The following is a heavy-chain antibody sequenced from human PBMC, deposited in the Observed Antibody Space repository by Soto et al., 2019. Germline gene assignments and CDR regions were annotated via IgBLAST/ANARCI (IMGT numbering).Heavy chain of an antibody. D-gene: IGHD6-19*01. Sequence: GGSLRLSCAASGFTFSSYGMHWVRQAPGKGLEWVAVISYDGSNKYYADSVKGRFTISRDNSKNTLYLQMNSLRAEDTAVYYCAKGRHSEQWLGNLDYCGQGTLVTVSS. V-gene: IGHV3-30*18. CDR3: AKGRHSEQWLGNLDY. CDR2: ISYDGSNK. CDR1: GFTFSSYG. J-gene: IGHJ4*02.